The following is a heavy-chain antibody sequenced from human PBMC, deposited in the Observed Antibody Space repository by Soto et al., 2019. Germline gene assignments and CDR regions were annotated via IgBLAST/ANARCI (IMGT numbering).Heavy chain of an antibody. CDR3: AREEGGYNWNHDAFDI. CDR1: GFTFSSYS. CDR2: ISSSSSTI. D-gene: IGHD1-20*01. J-gene: IGHJ3*02. V-gene: IGHV3-48*01. Sequence: GGSLRLSCAASGFTFSSYSMNWVRQAPGKGLEWVSYISSSSSTIYYADSVKGRFTISRDNAKNSLYLQMNSLRAEDTVVYYCAREEGGYNWNHDAFDIWGQGTMVTVSS.